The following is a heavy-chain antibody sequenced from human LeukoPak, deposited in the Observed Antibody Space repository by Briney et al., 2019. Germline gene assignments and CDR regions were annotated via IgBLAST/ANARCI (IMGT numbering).Heavy chain of an antibody. CDR2: FTGSSSYL. Sequence: GGPLRLSCAAPGLSFGSYSMDWFRKAPGKGLEWVSSFTGSSSYLSYADSVKGRFPISRHNSKNTLYLKMNSLRGEAPAVYYWAGGGWLRLDYWGQGTLVTVSS. D-gene: IGHD5-12*01. CDR1: GLSFGSYS. J-gene: IGHJ4*02. V-gene: IGHV3-21*04. CDR3: AGGGWLRLDY.